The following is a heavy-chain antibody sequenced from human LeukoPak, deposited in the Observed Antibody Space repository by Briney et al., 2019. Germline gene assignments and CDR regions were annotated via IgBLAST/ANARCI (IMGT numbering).Heavy chain of an antibody. Sequence: SETLSLTCTVSGDSVSSYYWSWIRQPAGKGLEWIGRIYNSGSTNYNPSLKSRVTISVDTSKNQFSLKLSSVTAADTAVYYCARQTYYYDSSLKNAFDIWGQGTMVTVSS. V-gene: IGHV4-4*07. CDR2: IYNSGST. D-gene: IGHD3-22*01. CDR1: GDSVSSYY. CDR3: ARQTYYYDSSLKNAFDI. J-gene: IGHJ3*02.